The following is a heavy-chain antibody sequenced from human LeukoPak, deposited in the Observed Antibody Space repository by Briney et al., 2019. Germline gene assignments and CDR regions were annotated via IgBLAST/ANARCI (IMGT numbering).Heavy chain of an antibody. V-gene: IGHV3-23*01. CDR2: ISGSGSGGST. D-gene: IGHD3-10*01. Sequence: GGSLRLSCAASGFTFSSSAMSWVRQAPGKGLEWVSNISGSGSGGSTYYVDSVKGRFTISRDNSKNTLYLQMNSLRAEDTAVYYCAKGVHWWFGPSHYFDYWGQGTLVTVSS. J-gene: IGHJ4*02. CDR3: AKGVHWWFGPSHYFDY. CDR1: GFTFSSSA.